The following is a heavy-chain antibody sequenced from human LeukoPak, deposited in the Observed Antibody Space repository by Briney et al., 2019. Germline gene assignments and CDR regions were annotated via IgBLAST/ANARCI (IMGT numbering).Heavy chain of an antibody. CDR2: INHSGST. D-gene: IGHD6-6*01. CDR1: GGSFSGYY. J-gene: IGHJ5*02. Sequence: SETLSLTCAVYGGSFSGYYWSWIRQPPGKGLEWIGEINHSGSTNYNPSLKSRVTISVDTSKNQFSLKLSSVTAADTAVYYCARDVPTATPLSLPRNWFDPWGQGTLVTVSS. CDR3: ARDVPTATPLSLPRNWFDP. V-gene: IGHV4-34*01.